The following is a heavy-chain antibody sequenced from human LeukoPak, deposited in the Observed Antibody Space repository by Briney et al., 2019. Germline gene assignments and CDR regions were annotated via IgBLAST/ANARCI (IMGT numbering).Heavy chain of an antibody. D-gene: IGHD3-22*01. J-gene: IGHJ6*02. V-gene: IGHV4-39*07. CDR3: ARGHIYYDSSGYYYYYGMDV. Sequence: SETLSLTCTVSGGSISSSSYYWGWIRQPPGKGLEWIGSIYYSGSTYYNPSLKSRVTTSVDTSKDQFSLKLSSVTAADTAVYYCARGHIYYDSSGYYYYYGMDVWSQGTTVTVSS. CDR1: GGSISSSSYY. CDR2: IYYSGST.